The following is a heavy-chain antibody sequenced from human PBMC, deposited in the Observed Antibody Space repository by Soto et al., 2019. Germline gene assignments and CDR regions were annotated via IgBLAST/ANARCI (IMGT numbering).Heavy chain of an antibody. CDR2: ISYRGGT. D-gene: IGHD5-18*01. V-gene: IGHV4-59*01. CDR3: ARDPGYNYGDDYSYSGMDV. CDR1: GDSISSNY. Sequence: QVQLQESGPGLVKPSETLSLTCTVSGDSISSNYWNWIRQPPGKGLEWIGYISYRGGTNYKPSLKSRLTISVDTSKTQFSLKLSSVTAADTAVYYCARDPGYNYGDDYSYSGMDVWGQGTTVTVSS. J-gene: IGHJ6*02.